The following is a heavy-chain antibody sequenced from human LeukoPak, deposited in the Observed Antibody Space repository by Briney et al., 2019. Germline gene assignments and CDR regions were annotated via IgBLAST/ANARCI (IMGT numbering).Heavy chain of an antibody. J-gene: IGHJ3*01. CDR1: GFTFSSYG. CDR2: IKPDGSEK. D-gene: IGHD4-17*01. V-gene: IGHV3-7*01. Sequence: QPGGSLRLSCAASGFTFSSYGMHWVRQVPGKGLEWVANIKPDGSEKYCVGSVKGRFTIYRDNAKNSLYLQMNSLRAEDTALYYCARGDFDDYGDYVDAFEFWGQGTMVTVSA. CDR3: ARGDFDDYGDYVDAFEF.